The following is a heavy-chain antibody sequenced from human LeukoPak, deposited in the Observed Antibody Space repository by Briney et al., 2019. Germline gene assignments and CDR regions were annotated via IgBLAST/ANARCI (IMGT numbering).Heavy chain of an antibody. CDR2: INAGNGNT. CDR3: ARDGPRLEAFDI. V-gene: IGHV1-3*01. Sequence: ASVKVSCKASGYTFTSYAMHWVRQAPGRRLEWMGWINAGNGNTKYSQKFQGRVTITRDTSASTAYMELSSLRSEDTAVYYCARDGPRLEAFDIWGQGTMVTVSP. CDR1: GYTFTSYA. J-gene: IGHJ3*02.